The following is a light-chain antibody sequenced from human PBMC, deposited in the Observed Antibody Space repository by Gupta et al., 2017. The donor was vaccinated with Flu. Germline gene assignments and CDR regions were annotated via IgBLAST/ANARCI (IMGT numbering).Light chain of an antibody. J-gene: IGKJ1*01. CDR1: QSVSSY. V-gene: IGKV3-11*01. CDR2: DAS. CDR3: QQRSNWPVT. Sequence: EIVFTQSPATLSLSPCERATLSCRASQSVSSYLAWYQQKPGQAPRLLIYDASNRATGLPARFSGSGSGTEFTLTISSREPEDFAVYCCQQRSNWPVTFGQGTKVEIK.